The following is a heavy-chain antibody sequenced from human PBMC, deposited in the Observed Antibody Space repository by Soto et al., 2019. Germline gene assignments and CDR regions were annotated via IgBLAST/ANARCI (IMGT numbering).Heavy chain of an antibody. CDR3: ARAECSSPDCLTAYYSYDLDV. CDR2: INTAGSTK. J-gene: IGHJ6*02. CDR1: GFTFSNFE. D-gene: IGHD3-9*01. V-gene: IGHV3-48*03. Sequence: GGSLRLSCAASGFTFSNFEMHWVRQAPGKGLEWGSYINTAGSTKYYAESVKGRFTISRDNARNSLFLQMNSLRAEDTAVYYCARAECSSPDCLTAYYSYDLDVWGQGSPVTVSS.